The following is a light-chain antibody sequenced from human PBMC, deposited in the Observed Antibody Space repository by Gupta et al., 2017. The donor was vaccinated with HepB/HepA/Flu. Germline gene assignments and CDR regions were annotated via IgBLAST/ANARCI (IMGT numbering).Light chain of an antibody. J-gene: IGKJ2*01. CDR1: QSVSRNY. CDR3: QQHGSTPFT. Sequence: VLTQSPGTLSLSPGERATLSCRATQSVSRNYLAWYQQKPGQAPSLLMYGASSRASDVPDRFSGSGSGTEFTLTISRLEPEDLAVYYCQQHGSTPFTFAQGTKLEIK. V-gene: IGKV3-20*01. CDR2: GAS.